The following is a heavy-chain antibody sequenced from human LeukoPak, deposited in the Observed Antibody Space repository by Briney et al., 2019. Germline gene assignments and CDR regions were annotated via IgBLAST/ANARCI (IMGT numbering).Heavy chain of an antibody. CDR1: GDSIRTTRY. D-gene: IGHD5-24*01. CDR2: IYFSGST. V-gene: IGHV4-39*01. CDR3: ATQGYNNQAMDV. Sequence: PSETLSLTCTVSGDSIRTTRYWGWIRQHHGKGLEWIGAIYFSGSTYYNPSLKSRVMISVDTSRNQFSLKLTSVTAADTAAYYCATQGYNNQAMDVWGQGTTVTVSS. J-gene: IGHJ6*02.